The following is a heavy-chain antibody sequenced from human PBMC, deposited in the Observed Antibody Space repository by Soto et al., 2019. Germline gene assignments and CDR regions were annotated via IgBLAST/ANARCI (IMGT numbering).Heavy chain of an antibody. D-gene: IGHD1-26*01. CDR3: ARSRWELPDYYYYYGMDV. CDR2: IIPIFGTA. J-gene: IGHJ6*02. V-gene: IGHV1-69*12. Sequence: QVQLVQSGAEVKKPGSSVKVSCKASGGTFSSYAISWVRQAPGQGLEWMGGIIPIFGTANYAQKFQGRVTITADESTSTAYMELSSLRYEDTAVYYCARSRWELPDYYYYYGMDVWGQGTTVTVSS. CDR1: GGTFSSYA.